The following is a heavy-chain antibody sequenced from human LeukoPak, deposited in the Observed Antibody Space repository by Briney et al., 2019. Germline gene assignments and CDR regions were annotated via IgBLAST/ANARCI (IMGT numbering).Heavy chain of an antibody. Sequence: GGSLRLSCAPPRLILTTNYITWGRQAPRNGLEWLSLIYSDGSTPYANPVQGRFIFSRDNSKNTVYLEMNALGGEDTAVYYCARVTPPTDWGQGTRVTVCS. CDR1: RLILTTNY. D-gene: IGHD1-14*01. CDR3: ARVTPPTD. CDR2: IYSDGST. V-gene: IGHV3-66*01. J-gene: IGHJ4*02.